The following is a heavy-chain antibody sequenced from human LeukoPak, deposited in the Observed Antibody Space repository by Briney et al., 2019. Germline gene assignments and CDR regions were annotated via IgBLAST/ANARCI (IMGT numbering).Heavy chain of an antibody. J-gene: IGHJ6*02. CDR3: AKETPYSSGWYREYGMDV. V-gene: IGHV3-23*01. Sequence: GGSLRLSCAASGFTFSSYAMSWVRQAPGKGLEWVSAISGSGGSTYYADSVKGRFTISRDNSKNTLYLQMNSLRAEDTAVYYCAKETPYSSGWYREYGMDVWGQGTTVTVSS. D-gene: IGHD6-19*01. CDR1: GFTFSSYA. CDR2: ISGSGGST.